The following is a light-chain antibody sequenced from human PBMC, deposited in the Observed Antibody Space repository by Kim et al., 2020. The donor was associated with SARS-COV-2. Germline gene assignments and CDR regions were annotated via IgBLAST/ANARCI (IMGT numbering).Light chain of an antibody. CDR1: KLGDKY. Sequence: YELTQPPSVSVSPGQTASITCSGDKLGDKYACWYQQKPGQSPVLVIYQDSKRPSGIPERFPGSNSGNTATLTISGTQAMDEADYYCQAWDSSTAYVFGT. V-gene: IGLV3-1*01. CDR2: QDS. J-gene: IGLJ1*01. CDR3: QAWDSSTAYV.